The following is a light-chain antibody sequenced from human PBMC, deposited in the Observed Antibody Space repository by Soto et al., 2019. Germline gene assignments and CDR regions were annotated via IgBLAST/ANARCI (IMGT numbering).Light chain of an antibody. CDR1: SSDVGSYNF. Sequence: QSALTQPASVSGSPGQSITISCTGLSSDVGSYNFVSWYQQHPGKAPKVVICEGSKRPLGVSNRFSGSKSGNTASLTISGLQAEDEADYYGCSYAGNHHWVFGGGTKVTVL. CDR3: CSYAGNHHWV. J-gene: IGLJ3*02. V-gene: IGLV2-23*01. CDR2: EGS.